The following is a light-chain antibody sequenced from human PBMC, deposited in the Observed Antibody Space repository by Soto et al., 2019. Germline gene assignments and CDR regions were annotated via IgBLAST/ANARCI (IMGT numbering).Light chain of an antibody. CDR2: SDD. J-gene: IGLJ2*01. CDR3: AAWDDSLNGPV. Sequence: QSVLTQPPSASGTPGQRVTISCSGSNSNIGSYSVNWYRHLPGTAPKLLVFSDDQRPSGLPDRFSGSKSGPSASLAISGVQSADEADYYCAAWDDSLNGPVFGGGTKLTVL. V-gene: IGLV1-44*01. CDR1: NSNIGSYS.